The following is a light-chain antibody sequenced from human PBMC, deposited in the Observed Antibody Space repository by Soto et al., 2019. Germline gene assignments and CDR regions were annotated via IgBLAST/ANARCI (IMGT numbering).Light chain of an antibody. Sequence: QPVLTQPPSASASLGASVTLTCTLSSGYSNYKVDWYQQRPGKGPRFEMRVGTGGIVGSKGDGIPDSFSVLGSGLNRYLTIKNIQEEDESDYHCGADRCSGSNFVWVFGGGTQLTVL. CDR2: VGTGGIVG. CDR1: SGYSNYK. CDR3: GADRCSGSNFVWV. J-gene: IGLJ3*02. V-gene: IGLV9-49*01.